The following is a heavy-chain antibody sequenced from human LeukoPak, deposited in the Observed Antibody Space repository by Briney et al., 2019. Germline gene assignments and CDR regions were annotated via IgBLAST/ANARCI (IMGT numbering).Heavy chain of an antibody. CDR1: GFTFSSYG. CDR2: ISYDGSNK. J-gene: IGHJ4*02. Sequence: GGSLRLSCAASGFTFSSYGMHWVRQAPGKGLEWVAVISYDGSNKYYADSVKGRFTISRDNSKNTLYLQMSSLRAEDTAVYYCAKEAPVAGGFDYWGQGTLVTVSS. CDR3: AKEAPVAGGFDY. D-gene: IGHD6-19*01. V-gene: IGHV3-30*18.